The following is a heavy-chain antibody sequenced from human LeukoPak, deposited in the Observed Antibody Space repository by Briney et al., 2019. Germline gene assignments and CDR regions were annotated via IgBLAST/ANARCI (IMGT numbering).Heavy chain of an antibody. J-gene: IGHJ4*02. Sequence: EASVKVSCKASGYTFTAYYVHWVRQAPGQGPEWMGWIHPNSSGTKYAQNFQGRVTMTRDTSITTAYMELSSLRSDDTAVYYCARGDIYWDYWGQGTQVTVSS. CDR1: GYTFTAYY. D-gene: IGHD2-15*01. CDR3: ARGDIYWDY. V-gene: IGHV1-2*02. CDR2: IHPNSSGT.